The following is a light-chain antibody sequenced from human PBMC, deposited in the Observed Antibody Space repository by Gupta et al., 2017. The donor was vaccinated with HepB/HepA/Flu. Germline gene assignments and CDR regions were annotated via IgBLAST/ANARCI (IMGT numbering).Light chain of an antibody. V-gene: IGLV2-8*01. CDR3: SSYAGSNTLI. CDR1: SSDVGAYNY. CDR2: DVS. J-gene: IGLJ2*01. Sequence: QSALTQHPSASGSPGQSVNISCTGNSSDVGAYNYVSWYQQHPGKAPKLMIYDVSNRPSGVPDRFSGSKSDDTASLTVAGLQAEDEADYYCSSYAGSNTLIFGGGTKLTVL.